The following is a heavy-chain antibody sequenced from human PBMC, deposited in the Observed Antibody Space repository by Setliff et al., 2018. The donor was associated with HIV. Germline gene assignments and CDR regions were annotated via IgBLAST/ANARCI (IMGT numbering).Heavy chain of an antibody. D-gene: IGHD5-18*01. CDR3: ARVFVDTAVLRVLEYYFDS. V-gene: IGHV4-39*07. CDR1: GGSISSSSYY. J-gene: IGHJ4*02. Sequence: SETLSLTCTVSGGSISSSSYYWGWVRQPPGKGLEWIGSMYYSGITYYTPSLKSRITISLDTSKNQFSLRMRSVTAADSSVYYCARVFVDTAVLRVLEYYFDSWGRGTLVTVSS. CDR2: MYYSGIT.